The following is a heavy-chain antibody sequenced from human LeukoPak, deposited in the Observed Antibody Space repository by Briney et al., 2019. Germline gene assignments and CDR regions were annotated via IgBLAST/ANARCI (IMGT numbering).Heavy chain of an antibody. V-gene: IGHV1-18*01. CDR3: ARGRYYYDSSVEPFDY. D-gene: IGHD3-22*01. Sequence: ASVKVSCKASGYTFTSYGISWVRQAPGQGLEWMGWISAYNGNTNYAQKLQGRVTMTTDASTSTAYMELRSLRSDDTAVYYCARGRYYYDSSVEPFDYWGQGTLVTVPS. J-gene: IGHJ4*01. CDR2: ISAYNGNT. CDR1: GYTFTSYG.